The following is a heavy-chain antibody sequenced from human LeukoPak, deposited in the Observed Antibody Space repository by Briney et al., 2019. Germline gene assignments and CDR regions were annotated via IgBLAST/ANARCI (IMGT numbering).Heavy chain of an antibody. V-gene: IGHV1-18*01. D-gene: IGHD2-2*01. CDR1: RYRFTRDR. CDR3: ARDPCITTSCDRPMSDEFCV. Sequence: ASVKVSSEASRYRFTRDRITWGRQAPGQGLEWMGWISGYNGNTNYAQKFQGRVTMSTDTSTTTAYMDLRSLRSDDTAVYYCARDPCITTSCDRPMSDEFCVWGPVTMVTVSS. CDR2: ISGYNGNT. J-gene: IGHJ3*01.